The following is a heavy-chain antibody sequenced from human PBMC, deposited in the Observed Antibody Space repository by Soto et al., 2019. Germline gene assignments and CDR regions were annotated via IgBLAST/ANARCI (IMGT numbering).Heavy chain of an antibody. J-gene: IGHJ6*03. CDR1: GDSIGNYY. CDR2: MYYGGT. V-gene: IGHV4-59*08. Sequence: SETLSLTCTVSGDSIGNYYWSWIRQPPGKGLEWIGYMYYGGTKYNPSLTSRVTMSEDTSRNQLSLRLTSVTAADTAVYYCATLTTVTTKYYYYMDVWGKGTTVTVSS. CDR3: ATLTTVTTKYYYYMDV. D-gene: IGHD4-17*01.